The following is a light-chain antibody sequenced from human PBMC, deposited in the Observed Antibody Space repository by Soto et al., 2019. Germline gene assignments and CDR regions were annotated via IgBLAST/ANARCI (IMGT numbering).Light chain of an antibody. CDR3: QQYGSSSWT. J-gene: IGKJ1*01. V-gene: IGKV3-20*01. CDR1: QSITSSH. Sequence: ENAFTQSPGTLSLSPGERATITCRASQSITSSHLAWYQQEPGQPPRLLIYGASTRPTGIPDRFSGSGSGTDFTLTISRLEPEDFAVYYCQQYGSSSWTFGQGTKVDIK. CDR2: GAS.